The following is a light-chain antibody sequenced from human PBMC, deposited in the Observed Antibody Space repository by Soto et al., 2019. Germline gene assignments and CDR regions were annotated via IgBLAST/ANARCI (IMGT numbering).Light chain of an antibody. J-gene: IGKJ4*01. CDR2: WAS. CDR3: QQYYYTPLT. CDR1: QNNKNY. Sequence: DIVMTQSPDSLAVSLGERATINCKSSQNNKNYLAWYQQKTGQPPKLLIDWASTRASGVPDRFSGSGSGTDFTLTISSLQAEDVALYYCQQYYYTPLTFGGGTKVDIK. V-gene: IGKV4-1*01.